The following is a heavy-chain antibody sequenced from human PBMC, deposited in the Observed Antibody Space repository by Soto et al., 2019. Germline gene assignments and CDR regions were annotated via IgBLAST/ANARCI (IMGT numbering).Heavy chain of an antibody. D-gene: IGHD2-15*01. Sequence: QVQLVQSGAEVKKPGASVKVSCKASGYTFTGYYMHWVRQAPGQGLEWMGWINPNSGGTNYAQKFQGWVAMTRDTSISTAYMELSRLRSDGTAVYYCARGVDMVVVVAALPYDYDGMDVWGQGTTVTVSS. J-gene: IGHJ6*02. CDR2: INPNSGGT. V-gene: IGHV1-2*04. CDR1: GYTFTGYY. CDR3: ARGVDMVVVVAALPYDYDGMDV.